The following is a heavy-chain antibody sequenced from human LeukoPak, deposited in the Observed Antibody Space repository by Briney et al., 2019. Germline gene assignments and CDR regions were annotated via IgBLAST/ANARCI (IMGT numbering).Heavy chain of an antibody. D-gene: IGHD6-19*01. CDR1: GFTFSSYS. V-gene: IGHV3-21*01. CDR2: ISSSSSYI. CDR3: AREYGSGWYPDY. J-gene: IGHJ4*02. Sequence: PGGSLRLSRAASGFTFSSYSMNWVRQAPGKGLEWVSSISSSSSYIYYADSVKGRFTISRDNAKNSLYLQMNSLRAEDTAVYYCAREYGSGWYPDYWGQGTLVTVSS.